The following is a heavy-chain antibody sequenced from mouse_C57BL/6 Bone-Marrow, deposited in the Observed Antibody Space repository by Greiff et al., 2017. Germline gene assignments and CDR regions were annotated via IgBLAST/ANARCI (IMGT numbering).Heavy chain of an antibody. CDR3: ARGPTVVAHYYAMDY. CDR1: GYTFPSYW. CDR2: IDPSVSET. Sequence: VQLQQPGAELVRPGSSVKLSCKASGYTFPSYWMHWVKQRPIQGLEWIGNIDPSVSETHYNQKFKDKATLTVDKSSSTAYMKLSSLTSEDSAVYYCARGPTVVAHYYAMDYWGQGTSVTVSS. J-gene: IGHJ4*01. D-gene: IGHD1-1*01. V-gene: IGHV1-52*01.